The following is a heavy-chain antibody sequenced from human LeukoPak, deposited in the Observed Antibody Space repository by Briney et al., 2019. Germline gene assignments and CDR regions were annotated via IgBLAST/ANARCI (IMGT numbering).Heavy chain of an antibody. CDR1: GGSISSYY. CDR2: IYYSGST. J-gene: IGHJ4*02. D-gene: IGHD3-22*01. Sequence: SETLSLTCTVSGGSISSYYWSWIRQPPGKGLEWIGYIYYSGSTNYNPSLKSRVTISVDTSKNQFSLKLSSVIAADTAVYYCARGEFGYYSYLYWGQGTLVTVSS. V-gene: IGHV4-59*01. CDR3: ARGEFGYYSYLY.